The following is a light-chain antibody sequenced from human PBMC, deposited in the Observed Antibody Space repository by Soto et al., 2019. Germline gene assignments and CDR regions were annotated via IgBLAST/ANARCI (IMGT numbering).Light chain of an antibody. Sequence: EIVLTQSPGTRSLSPGERGTLSCRASQNLGTFYLAWFQQKSGQAPRLLIYSASSRATGIPDRFSGSGSGTDFTLTISRLEHEDCAVYYCQQYGSSTPTFGQGTKVDIK. V-gene: IGKV3-20*01. CDR2: SAS. J-gene: IGKJ1*01. CDR3: QQYGSSTPT. CDR1: QNLGTFY.